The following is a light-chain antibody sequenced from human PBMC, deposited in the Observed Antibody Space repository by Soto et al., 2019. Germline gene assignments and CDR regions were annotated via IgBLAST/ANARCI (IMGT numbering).Light chain of an antibody. V-gene: IGLV2-14*01. CDR3: SSYTTSATLV. CDR2: EVT. CDR1: SSDVGSYNS. Sequence: QSVLTQPASVSGSPGQSIAISCTGTSSDVGSYNSVSWYQQFPGKAPKLILYEVTNRPSGVSNRFSGSKSGNTASLTISGLQAEDEADYFCSSYTTSATLVFGVGTKLTVL. J-gene: IGLJ2*01.